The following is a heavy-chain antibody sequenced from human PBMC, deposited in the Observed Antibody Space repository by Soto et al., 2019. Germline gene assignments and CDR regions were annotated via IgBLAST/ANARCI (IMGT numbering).Heavy chain of an antibody. J-gene: IGHJ4*02. CDR2: IYYSGST. D-gene: IGHD2-15*01. Sequence: QVQLQESGPGLVKPSQTLSLTCTVSGGSISSGDYYWSWIRQPPGKGLEWIGYIYYSGSTYYNPSLKSRVTISVDTSKNQFSLKLSSVTAAYTAVYYCAIECPENCSGGSCYFDYWGQGTLVTVFS. V-gene: IGHV4-30-4*01. CDR3: AIECPENCSGGSCYFDY. CDR1: GGSISSGDYY.